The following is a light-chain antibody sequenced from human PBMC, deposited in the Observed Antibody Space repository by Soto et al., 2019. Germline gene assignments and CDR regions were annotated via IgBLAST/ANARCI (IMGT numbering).Light chain of an antibody. CDR1: QRLSTSY. V-gene: IGKV3-20*01. CDR2: GAS. Sequence: EVVLTQSPGTLSLSPGERATVSCRASQRLSTSYLAWFQQKPGQAPRLLIYGASGRATGIPDRFSGSGSGTDFTLTISRLEPEDFAVYYCQQYDSSPWTFGNGTKVEVK. CDR3: QQYDSSPWT. J-gene: IGKJ1*01.